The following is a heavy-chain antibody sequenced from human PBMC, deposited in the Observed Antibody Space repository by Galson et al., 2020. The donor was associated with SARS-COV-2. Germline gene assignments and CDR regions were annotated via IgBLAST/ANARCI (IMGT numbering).Heavy chain of an antibody. Sequence: GGSLRLSCGASEFTFSDFYMSWIRQAPGKGLEWVSYISTSGSVTYYADSVKGRFTISRDNAKNTLYLQMNSLRVDDTAVYYCATSSIAARPDYWGQGTLVTVAS. J-gene: IGHJ4*02. V-gene: IGHV3-11*01. CDR2: ISTSGSVT. CDR3: ATSSIAARPDY. CDR1: EFTFSDFY. D-gene: IGHD6-6*01.